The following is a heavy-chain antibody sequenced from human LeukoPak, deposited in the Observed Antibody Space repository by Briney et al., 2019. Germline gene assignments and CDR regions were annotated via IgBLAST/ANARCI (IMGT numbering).Heavy chain of an antibody. CDR1: GFSIISSW. V-gene: IGHV3-7*01. Sequence: GGALRLSCAVSGFSIISSWMSGVRQTAGKGVEWVADMNEDGSGTYYVDSVKGRFTVSRDNAKNSLYLQMSSLRAEDTAVYYCARDPAWGAIDYWGQGTLVTVSS. CDR2: MNEDGSGT. D-gene: IGHD7-27*01. J-gene: IGHJ4*02. CDR3: ARDPAWGAIDY.